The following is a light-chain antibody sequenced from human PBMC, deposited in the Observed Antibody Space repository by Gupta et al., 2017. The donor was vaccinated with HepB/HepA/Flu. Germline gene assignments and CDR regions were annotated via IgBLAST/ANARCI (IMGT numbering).Light chain of an antibody. CDR3: CSWDSSRNVVV. CDR2: END. J-gene: IGLJ2*01. Sequence: QSVLTQPPAMSPAPGQKVTISCSGSSSNIGNNYVTWYQRHPGTAPKLLLYENDKRPSGIPGRFSGSKCGTSATLTITGLQTGDEADYYCCSWDSSRNVVVFGGGTRLTVL. CDR1: SSNIGNNY. V-gene: IGLV1-51*02.